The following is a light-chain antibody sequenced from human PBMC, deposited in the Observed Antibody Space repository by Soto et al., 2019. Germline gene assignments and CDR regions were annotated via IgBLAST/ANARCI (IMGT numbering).Light chain of an antibody. Sequence: DIQMTQSPSSLSASVGDRVTITCRASQDISSRLAWFQQKPGKAPKSLVYAASSLQSGVPSKFSGGRSGTDFTLTISSLQPEDSATYYCQQYHDYPYTFGQGTKLDIK. V-gene: IGKV1-16*02. J-gene: IGKJ2*01. CDR3: QQYHDYPYT. CDR1: QDISSR. CDR2: AAS.